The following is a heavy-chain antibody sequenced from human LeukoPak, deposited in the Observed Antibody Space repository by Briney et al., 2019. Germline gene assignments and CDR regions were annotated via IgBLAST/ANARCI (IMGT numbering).Heavy chain of an antibody. CDR3: ARAPYHSSGWKYYYYYYMDV. CDR1: GFTFSSYA. V-gene: IGHV3-30*04. CDR2: ISYDGSNK. Sequence: GGSLRLSCAASGFTFSSYAMSWVRQAPGKGLEWVAVISYDGSNKYYADSVKGRFTISRDNSKNTLYLQMNSLRAEDTAVYYCARAPYHSSGWKYYYYYYMDVWGKGTTVTVSS. J-gene: IGHJ6*03. D-gene: IGHD6-19*01.